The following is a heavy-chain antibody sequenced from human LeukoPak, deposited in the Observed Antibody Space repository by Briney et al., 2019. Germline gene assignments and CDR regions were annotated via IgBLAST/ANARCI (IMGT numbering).Heavy chain of an antibody. CDR3: ARYCTSTSCADSSYYGMDV. V-gene: IGHV3-23*01. J-gene: IGHJ6*02. D-gene: IGHD2-2*01. Sequence: GGSLRLSCAASGFTFSSYAMSWVRQAPGKGLEWVSAISGSGGSTYYADSVKGRFTISRDNSKNTLYLQMTSLRAEDSAVYYCARYCTSTSCADSSYYGMDVWGQGTTVNVSS. CDR1: GFTFSSYA. CDR2: ISGSGGST.